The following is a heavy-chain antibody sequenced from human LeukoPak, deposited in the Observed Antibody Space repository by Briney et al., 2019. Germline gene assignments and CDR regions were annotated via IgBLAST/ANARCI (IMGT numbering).Heavy chain of an antibody. CDR2: ISAYNGHT. J-gene: IGHJ4*02. D-gene: IGHD6-19*01. CDR3: ARGGVAATSEGGFDY. CDR1: GYTSTSYG. V-gene: IGHV1-18*01. Sequence: ASVKVSCKASGYTSTSYGISWVRQAPGQGLEWMGWISAYNGHTNYAQKLQGRVTMTTDTSTSTVYMDLRSLRSDDTAVYYCARGGVAATSEGGFDYWGQGTLVTVSS.